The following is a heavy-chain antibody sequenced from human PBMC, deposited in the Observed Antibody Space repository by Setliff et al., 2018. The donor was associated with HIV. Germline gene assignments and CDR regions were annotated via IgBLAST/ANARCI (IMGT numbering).Heavy chain of an antibody. V-gene: IGHV4-38-2*02. J-gene: IGHJ3*02. D-gene: IGHD1-26*01. CDR2: IYHSGST. CDR3: ARNIEWEPYAFDI. Sequence: SETLSLTCSVSGYSISSGYYWGWIRQPPGKGLEWIGSIYHSGSTFYNSSLRSRVTISIDTSKNKFSLKVTSVTAADTAVYYCARNIEWEPYAFDIWGQGTMVTVSS. CDR1: GYSISSGYY.